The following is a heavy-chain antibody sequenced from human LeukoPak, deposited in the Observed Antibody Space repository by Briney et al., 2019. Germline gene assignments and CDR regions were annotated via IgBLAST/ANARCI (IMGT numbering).Heavy chain of an antibody. CDR3: ARRPRDSSGYYFDL. CDR2: IYPGDSDT. Sequence: GESLKISCKGSGYTFTTYWIAWVRQMPGRGLELMGIIYPGDSDTRYSPSFQGQVTISADKSISTAYLQWSSLEASDTAIYYCARRPRDSSGYYFDLWGQGTLITVSS. CDR1: GYTFTTYW. V-gene: IGHV5-51*01. D-gene: IGHD3-22*01. J-gene: IGHJ4*02.